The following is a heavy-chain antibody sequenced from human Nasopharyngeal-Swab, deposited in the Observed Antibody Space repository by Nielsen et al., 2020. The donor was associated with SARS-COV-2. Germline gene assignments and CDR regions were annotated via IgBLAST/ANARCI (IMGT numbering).Heavy chain of an antibody. D-gene: IGHD2-2*01. V-gene: IGHV1-69*10. Sequence: SVKVSCKASGGSFINYAISWVRQAHGQGLEWMGGIIPLLGIANYAQKFQDRVTITADKSTSTAYMELSSLRSEDTAVYYCARSGWAYCSGTRCYDAFDIWGQGTMVTVSS. CDR1: GGSFINYA. J-gene: IGHJ3*02. CDR2: IIPLLGIA. CDR3: ARSGWAYCSGTRCYDAFDI.